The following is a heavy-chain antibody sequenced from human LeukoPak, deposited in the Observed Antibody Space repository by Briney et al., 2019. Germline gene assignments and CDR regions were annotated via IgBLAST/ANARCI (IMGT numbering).Heavy chain of an antibody. D-gene: IGHD3-22*01. CDR2: INHDGSST. Sequence: GGSLRLSCAASGLTFSSYWMHWVRQAPGKGLVWVSRINHDGSSTTYADSVKGRFTISRDNAKNTLYLQMNSLRAEDTAVYYCARGGTYNYDSSGYSYYFDYWGQGTLATVSS. CDR1: GLTFSSYW. V-gene: IGHV3-74*01. CDR3: ARGGTYNYDSSGYSYYFDY. J-gene: IGHJ4*02.